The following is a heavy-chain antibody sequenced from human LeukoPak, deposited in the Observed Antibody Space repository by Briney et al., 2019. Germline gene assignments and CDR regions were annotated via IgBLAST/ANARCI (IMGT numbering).Heavy chain of an antibody. V-gene: IGHV4-39*07. CDR1: GGPISSSSYY. CDR2: IYYSGST. CDR3: ARVWGIAAAFDY. Sequence: SETLSLTCTVSGGPISSSSYYWGWIRQPPGKGLEWIGSIYYSGSTYYNPSLKSRVTISVDTSKNQFSLKLSSVTAADTAVYYCARVWGIAAAFDYWGQGTLVTVSS. J-gene: IGHJ4*02. D-gene: IGHD6-13*01.